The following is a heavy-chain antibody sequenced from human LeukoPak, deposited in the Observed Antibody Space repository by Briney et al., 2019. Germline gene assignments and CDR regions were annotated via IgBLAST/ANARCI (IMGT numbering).Heavy chain of an antibody. J-gene: IGHJ6*02. Sequence: GGSLRLSCAASGFSFSSYTMNWVRQAPGKGLDWISSISPGGQYTFDADSVRGRFTISRDNARNSLYLQMNSLRAEDTAVYYCAKHRSMVRGVIWGYYGMDVWGQGTTVTVSS. V-gene: IGHV3-21*04. D-gene: IGHD3-10*01. CDR3: AKHRSMVRGVIWGYYGMDV. CDR1: GFSFSSYT. CDR2: ISPGGQYT.